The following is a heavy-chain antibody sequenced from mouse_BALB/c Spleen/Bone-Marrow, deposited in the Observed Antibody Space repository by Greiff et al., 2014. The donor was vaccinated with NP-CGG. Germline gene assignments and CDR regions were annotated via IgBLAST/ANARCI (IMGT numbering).Heavy chain of an antibody. V-gene: IGHV1-4*01. CDR2: INPNTDYT. CDR3: ARGLRDWYFDV. CDR1: GYTFTTYW. D-gene: IGHD2-4*01. Sequence: QVQLQQSGPELATPGASVKMSCKASGYTFTTYWMHWIKQRPGQGLEWIGSINPNTDYTDYNQKFKDKATLTADKSSITAYMQLSSLTSEDSAVYCCARGLRDWYFDVWGAGTTVTVSS. J-gene: IGHJ1*01.